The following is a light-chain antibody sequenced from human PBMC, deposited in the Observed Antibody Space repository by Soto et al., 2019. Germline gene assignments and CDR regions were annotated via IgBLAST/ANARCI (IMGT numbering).Light chain of an antibody. CDR1: SSDIGTYDY. CDR3: SSYTNINTLI. V-gene: IGLV2-14*01. CDR2: EVS. Sequence: QSVLTQPASVSGSPGQSITISCTGTSSDIGTYDYVSWYQQHPGKAPKPMIYEVSNRPSGVSNRFSGSKSGNTASLTISGLQAADEADYYCSSYTNINTLIFGGGTKVNVL. J-gene: IGLJ2*01.